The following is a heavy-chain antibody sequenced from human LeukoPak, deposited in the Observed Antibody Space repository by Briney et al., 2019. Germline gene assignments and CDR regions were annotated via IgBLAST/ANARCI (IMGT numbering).Heavy chain of an antibody. D-gene: IGHD2-21*01. V-gene: IGHV4-59*02. CDR3: GRGVVSDY. Sequence: SETLSLTCTVSGGSVSSYYWSWIRQPPGKGLEWIGYIYYSGSTNYNPSLKSRVTISVDTSKNQFSLKLSSVTAADTAVYYCGRGVVSDYWGQGTQVTVSS. J-gene: IGHJ4*02. CDR2: IYYSGST. CDR1: GGSVSSYY.